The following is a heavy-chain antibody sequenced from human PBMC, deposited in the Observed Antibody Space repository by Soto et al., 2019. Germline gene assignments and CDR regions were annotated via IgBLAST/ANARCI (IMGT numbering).Heavy chain of an antibody. CDR3: ARDQTCADAFYLDY. V-gene: IGHV3-33*01. CDR2: IWYTGNDE. D-gene: IGHD3-3*02. Sequence: QVQLVESGGGVVQPGRSLRLSCAASGFSFSTYGMHWVRQAPGKGLEWVAVIWYTGNDEYYAGSVKGRFTISRDDSKNTLYLQMDSLRVEDTAIYYCARDQTCADAFYLDYWGRGTAVTVSS. CDR1: GFSFSTYG. J-gene: IGHJ4*02.